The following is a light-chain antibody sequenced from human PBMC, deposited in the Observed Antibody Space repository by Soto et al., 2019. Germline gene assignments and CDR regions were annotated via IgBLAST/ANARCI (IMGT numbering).Light chain of an antibody. V-gene: IGLV4-69*01. CDR3: QTWGTGIRV. CDR1: SGHSSYT. Sequence: QPVLTQSPSASASLGASVKLTCTLSSGHSSYTIAWYQQQPEKGPRYLMKLNSDGSHRKGDGIPDRFSGSSSGADRYLTISSLQSEDEADYYCQTWGTGIRVFGGGTKVTVL. J-gene: IGLJ3*02. CDR2: LNSDGSH.